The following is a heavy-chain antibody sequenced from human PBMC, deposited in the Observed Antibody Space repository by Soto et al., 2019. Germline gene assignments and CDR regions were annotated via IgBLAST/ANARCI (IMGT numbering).Heavy chain of an antibody. J-gene: IGHJ4*02. D-gene: IGHD6-19*01. CDR1: GFTFSSYG. CDR2: IKNSGSTT. CDR3: AVVAGSYWFDC. Sequence: EVQLVESGGTLVQPGGSLRLSCSASGFTFSSYGMHWVRQAPGKGLEYVSAIKNSGSTTNYADSVKGRFTISIDNSKNMLYLQMSSLTSEDTAVYYCAVVAGSYWFDCWGQGTLVTVSS. V-gene: IGHV3-64D*06.